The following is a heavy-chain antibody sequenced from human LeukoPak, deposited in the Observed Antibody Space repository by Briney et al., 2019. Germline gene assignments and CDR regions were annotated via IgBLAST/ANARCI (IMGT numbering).Heavy chain of an antibody. V-gene: IGHV3-9*01. J-gene: IGHJ4*02. D-gene: IGHD4-11*01. CDR2: ISWNSGSI. CDR3: AKDKYSNYEGPTFDY. CDR1: GFTFDDYA. Sequence: GRSLRLSCAASGFTFDDYAMPWVRQAPGKGLEWVPGISWNSGSIGYADSVKGRFTISRDNAKNSLYLQMNSLRAEDTALYYCAKDKYSNYEGPTFDYWGQGTLVTVSS.